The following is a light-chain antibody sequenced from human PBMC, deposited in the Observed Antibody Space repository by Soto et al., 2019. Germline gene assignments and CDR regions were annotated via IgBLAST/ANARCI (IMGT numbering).Light chain of an antibody. J-gene: IGKJ1*01. Sequence: DIVMTQSPLSLPVTPGEPASISCSSSQSLLQSHGYNYLDWFLQKPGQSPQLLIFFGSYRASGVPSRFSGCGSGKDFTLKIRSVEADDVGIYYCMQSQQSPPTFGQGPRVEIK. V-gene: IGKV2-28*01. CDR1: QSLLQSHGYNY. CDR2: FGS. CDR3: MQSQQSPPT.